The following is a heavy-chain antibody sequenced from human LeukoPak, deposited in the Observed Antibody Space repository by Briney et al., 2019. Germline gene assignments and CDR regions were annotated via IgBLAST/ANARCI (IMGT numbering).Heavy chain of an antibody. V-gene: IGHV3-23*01. CDR3: AGGGYCSSTSCPIDYYYYMDV. CDR1: GFTCSSYG. J-gene: IGHJ6*03. CDR2: ISGSGGST. Sequence: GGSLRLSCAASGFTCSSYGMSWVRQAPGTGLEWVSGISGSGGSTYYADSVKGRFTISRDNSKNTLYLQMNSLRAEDTAVYYCAGGGYCSSTSCPIDYYYYMDVWGKGTTVTISS. D-gene: IGHD2-2*01.